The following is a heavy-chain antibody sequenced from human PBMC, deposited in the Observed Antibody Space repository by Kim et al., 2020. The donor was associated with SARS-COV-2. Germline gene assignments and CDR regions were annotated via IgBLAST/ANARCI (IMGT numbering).Heavy chain of an antibody. CDR2: IIPILGIA. J-gene: IGHJ4*02. V-gene: IGHV1-69*04. CDR1: GGTFSSYA. Sequence: SVKVSCKASGGTFSSYAISWVRQAPGQGLEWMGRIIPILGIANYAQKFQGRVTITADKSTSTAYMELSSLRSEDTAVYYCARGPGIQLWPTDYWGQGTLVTVSS. D-gene: IGHD5-18*01. CDR3: ARGPGIQLWPTDY.